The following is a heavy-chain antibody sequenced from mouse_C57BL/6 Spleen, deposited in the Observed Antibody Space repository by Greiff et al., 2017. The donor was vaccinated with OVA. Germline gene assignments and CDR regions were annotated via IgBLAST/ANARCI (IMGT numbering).Heavy chain of an antibody. CDR3: ARNRVYYGSSWYFDV. D-gene: IGHD1-1*01. J-gene: IGHJ1*03. CDR1: GFSLTSYG. Sequence: VQGVESGPGLVQPSQSLSITCTVSGFSLTSYGVHWVRQSPGKGLEWLGVIWSGGSTDYNAAFISRLSISKDNSKSQVFFKMNSLQADDTAIYYCARNRVYYGSSWYFDVWGTGTTVTVSS. V-gene: IGHV2-2*01. CDR2: IWSGGST.